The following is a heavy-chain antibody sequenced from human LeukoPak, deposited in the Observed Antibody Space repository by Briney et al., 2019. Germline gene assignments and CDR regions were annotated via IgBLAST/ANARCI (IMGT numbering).Heavy chain of an antibody. CDR1: GGSISSYY. Sequence: SETLSLTCTVSGGSISSYYWSWIRQPPGKGLEWIGYIYYSGSTNYNPSLKSRVTILVDTSKNQFSLKLSSVTAADTAVYYCARVNYYDSSGTLDYWGQGTLVTVSS. D-gene: IGHD3-22*01. V-gene: IGHV4-59*01. J-gene: IGHJ4*02. CDR3: ARVNYYDSSGTLDY. CDR2: IYYSGST.